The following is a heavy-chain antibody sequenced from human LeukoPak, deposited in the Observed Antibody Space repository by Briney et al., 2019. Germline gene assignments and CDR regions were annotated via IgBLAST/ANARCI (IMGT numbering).Heavy chain of an antibody. Sequence: GGSLRLSCAASGFTFSSYGMHWVRQAPGKGLEWVAVISYDGSNKYYADSVKGRFTISKDNSKNTLYLQMNSLRAEDTAVYYCAKGGYYDSSGYFTIDYWGQGTLVTVSS. CDR2: ISYDGSNK. J-gene: IGHJ4*02. CDR3: AKGGYYDSSGYFTIDY. CDR1: GFTFSSYG. V-gene: IGHV3-30*18. D-gene: IGHD3-22*01.